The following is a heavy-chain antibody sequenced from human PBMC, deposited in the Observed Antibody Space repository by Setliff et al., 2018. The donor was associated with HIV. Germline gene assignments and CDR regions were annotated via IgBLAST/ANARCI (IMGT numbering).Heavy chain of an antibody. J-gene: IGHJ4*02. CDR1: GGSFTDIGGSFTDYY. CDR3: ARRTLITGYDY. Sequence: SETLSLTCAVFGGSFTDIGGSFTDYYWIWIRQPPGKGLEWIGSLYYSGTTYYNPSLKSRLTISVDTSKNQFSLKLSSVTAADTAVYYCARRTLITGYDYWGQGTLVTVSS. D-gene: IGHD3-16*01. CDR2: LYYSGTT. V-gene: IGHV4-39*01.